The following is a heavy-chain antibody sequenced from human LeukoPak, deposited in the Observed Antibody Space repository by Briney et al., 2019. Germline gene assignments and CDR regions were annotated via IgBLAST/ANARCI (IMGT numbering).Heavy chain of an antibody. CDR3: ARDSGYSSGWYRVDI. J-gene: IGHJ3*02. CDR1: GFTFSSYA. V-gene: IGHV3-30-3*01. CDR2: ISYDGSNK. Sequence: GRSLRLSCAASGFTFSSYAMHWVRQAPGKGLEWVAVISYDGSNKYYADSVKGRFTISRDNSKNTLYLQMNSLRAEDTAVYYCARDSGYSSGWYRVDIWGQGTMVTVSS. D-gene: IGHD6-19*01.